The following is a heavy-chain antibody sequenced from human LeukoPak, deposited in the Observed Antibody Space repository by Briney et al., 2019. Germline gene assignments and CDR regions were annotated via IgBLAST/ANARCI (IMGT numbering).Heavy chain of an antibody. CDR2: TYYRSRWYN. CDR1: GDSVSSNSAA. D-gene: IGHD1-26*01. J-gene: IGHJ4*02. Sequence: SQTLSLTCAISGDSVSSNSAAWNWIRQSPSRRLEWLGRTYYRSRWYNDYAVSVKSRLTINPDTSKNLFSLQLNSVTPEDTAVYYCVRVNISGSDYWGQGTLVTVSS. V-gene: IGHV6-1*01. CDR3: VRVNISGSDY.